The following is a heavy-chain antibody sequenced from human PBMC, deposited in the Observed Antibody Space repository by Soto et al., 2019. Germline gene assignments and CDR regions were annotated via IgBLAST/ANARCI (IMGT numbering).Heavy chain of an antibody. Sequence: GGSLRLSCAASGFTFSSYSMNWVRQAPGKGLEWVSSISSSSSYIYYADSVKGRFTISRDNAKNSLYLQMNSLRAEDTAVYYCAREMRDYSNSPTFDYWGQGTLVTVSS. V-gene: IGHV3-21*01. CDR2: ISSSSSYI. J-gene: IGHJ4*02. CDR3: AREMRDYSNSPTFDY. CDR1: GFTFSSYS. D-gene: IGHD4-4*01.